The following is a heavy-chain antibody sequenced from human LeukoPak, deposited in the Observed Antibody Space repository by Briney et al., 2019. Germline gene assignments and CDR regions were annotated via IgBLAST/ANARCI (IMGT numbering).Heavy chain of an antibody. V-gene: IGHV4-4*07. J-gene: IGHJ6*03. D-gene: IGHD5-18*01. CDR2: IYTSGST. Sequence: SETLSLTCTVSGVSISSYYWSWIRQPAGKGLEWIGRIYTSGSTNYNPSLKSRVTMSVDTSKNQFSLKLSSVTAADTAVYYCARTYSYGTRYYYYYMDVWGKGTTVTVSS. CDR1: GVSISSYY. CDR3: ARTYSYGTRYYYYYMDV.